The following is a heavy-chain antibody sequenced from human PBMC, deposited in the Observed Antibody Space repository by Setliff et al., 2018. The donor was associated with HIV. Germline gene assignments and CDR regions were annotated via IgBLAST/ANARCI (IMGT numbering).Heavy chain of an antibody. V-gene: IGHV4-34*01. D-gene: IGHD2-21*01. CDR2: VNPTGRP. CDR3: ATTGQGRAYFDF. CDR1: GGSFSGYY. J-gene: IGHJ4*02. Sequence: SKTLSLTCAVYGGSFSGYYWSWIRQPPGKGLEWIGDVNPTGRPNYSPSLKSRVTMSLDTSKNQFSLNLKSVTAADTALYYCATTGQGRAYFDFWGQGSLVTVSS.